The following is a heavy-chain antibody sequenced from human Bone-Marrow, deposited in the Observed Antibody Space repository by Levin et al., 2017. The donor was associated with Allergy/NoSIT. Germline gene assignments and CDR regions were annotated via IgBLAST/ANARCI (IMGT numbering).Heavy chain of an antibody. CDR2: ISYSGTP. J-gene: IGHJ3*02. V-gene: IGHV4-61*03. CDR1: GGSVRSANYY. D-gene: IGHD4-17*01. Sequence: SQTLSLTCSVSGGSVRSANYYWSWIRQPPGKRLEWIGYISYSGTPTYSPSLESRVTISLGASENHFSLRLTSLTAADTAVYYCAGDHGDSSDACAIWGQGTMVSVSS. CDR3: AGDHGDSSDACAI.